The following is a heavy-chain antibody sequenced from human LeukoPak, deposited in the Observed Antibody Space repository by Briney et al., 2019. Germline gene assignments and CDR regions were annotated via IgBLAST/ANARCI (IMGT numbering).Heavy chain of an antibody. Sequence: SETLSLTCAVYGGSFSGYYWSWIRQPPGKGLEWIGEINHSGSTNYNPSLKSRVTISVDTSKNQFSLKLSSVTAADTAVYYCASQSFAKFDPWGQGTLVIVSS. V-gene: IGHV4-34*01. CDR2: INHSGST. CDR1: GGSFSGYY. D-gene: IGHD3-16*01. CDR3: ASQSFAKFDP. J-gene: IGHJ5*02.